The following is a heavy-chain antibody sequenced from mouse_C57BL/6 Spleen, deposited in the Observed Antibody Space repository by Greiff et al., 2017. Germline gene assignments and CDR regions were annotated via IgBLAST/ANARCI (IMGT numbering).Heavy chain of an antibody. CDR1: GYTFTSYD. J-gene: IGHJ1*03. Sequence: QVQLKESGPELVKPGASVKLSCKASGYTFTSYDINWVKQRPGQGLEWIGWIYPRDGSTKYNEKFKGKATLTVDTSSSTAYMELHSLTSEDSAVYFCARNYYYGSSYEWYFDVWGTGTTVTVSS. D-gene: IGHD1-1*01. V-gene: IGHV1-85*01. CDR2: IYPRDGST. CDR3: ARNYYYGSSYEWYFDV.